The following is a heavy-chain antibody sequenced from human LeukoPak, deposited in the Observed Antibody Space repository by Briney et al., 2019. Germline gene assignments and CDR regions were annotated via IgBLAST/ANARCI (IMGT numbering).Heavy chain of an antibody. D-gene: IGHD6-13*01. V-gene: IGHV4-59*01. CDR2: MYYSGST. CDR1: GGSISSYY. CDR3: AGGIVAAAPGLYYYGMDV. Sequence: SETLSLTCTVSGGSISSYYWNWIRQPPGKGLEWIGYMYYSGSTNYNPSLKSRVTISVDTSKNQFSLKLSSVTAADTAVYYCAGGIVAAAPGLYYYGMDVWGQGTTVTVSS. J-gene: IGHJ6*02.